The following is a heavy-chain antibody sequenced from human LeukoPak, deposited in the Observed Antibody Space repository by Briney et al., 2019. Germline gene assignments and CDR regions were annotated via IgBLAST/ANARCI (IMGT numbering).Heavy chain of an antibody. CDR2: ISGSGGNT. Sequence: GGSLRLSCAASGFTFSGYAMGWVRQAPGTGLEWVSAISGSGGNTYYADSVKGRFTISRDNSRNTLYLQMNSLRAEDTAVYYCAKDRPRIDYWGQGTLVTVSS. CDR1: GFTFSGYA. CDR3: AKDRPRIDY. V-gene: IGHV3-23*01. J-gene: IGHJ4*02.